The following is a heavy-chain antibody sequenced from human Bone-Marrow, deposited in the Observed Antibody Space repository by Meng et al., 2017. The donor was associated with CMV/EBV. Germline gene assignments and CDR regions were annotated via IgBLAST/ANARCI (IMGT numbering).Heavy chain of an antibody. CDR2: INWNSYGI. V-gene: IGHV3-9*01. CDR3: AKDVGVKYYFYAMDV. D-gene: IGHD3-16*01. J-gene: IGHJ6*02. Sequence: SLKISCAASGFTFDDHAMHWVRQVPGKGLEWVSVINWNSYGIGYADSVKGRFTISRDNAKNSLYLQMNSLRAEDTALYYCAKDVGVKYYFYAMDVWGQGTTVTVSS. CDR1: GFTFDDHA.